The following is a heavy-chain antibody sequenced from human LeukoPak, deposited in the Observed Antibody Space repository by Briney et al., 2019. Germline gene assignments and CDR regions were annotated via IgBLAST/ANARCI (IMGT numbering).Heavy chain of an antibody. CDR1: GFTFSSYW. Sequence: PGGSLRLSCEASGFTFSSYWMHWAREVPGKGLVWISRINSDGSSTNYADSVKGRFTISRDNAKNMLYLQMNSLRAEDTAVYYCARGRGYCFGVDCYFDYWGQGTLVTVSS. CDR2: INSDGSST. D-gene: IGHD2-15*01. J-gene: IGHJ4*02. V-gene: IGHV3-74*01. CDR3: ARGRGYCFGVDCYFDY.